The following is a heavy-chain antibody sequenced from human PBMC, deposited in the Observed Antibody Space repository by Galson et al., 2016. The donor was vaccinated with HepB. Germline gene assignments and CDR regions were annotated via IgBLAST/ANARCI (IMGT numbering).Heavy chain of an antibody. CDR1: GYTLIGLS. CDR3: VTDNPFRTARRGEGPYGMEV. D-gene: IGHD3-16*01. J-gene: IGHJ6*04. CDR2: FDPEDGEA. Sequence: VKVSCQVSGYTLIGLSMHWVRQAPGKGLEWMGGFDPEDGEAKYAQKFQDRVTLTEDTSTDTGYMELRSVRSDDTAVYYCVTDNPFRTARRGEGPYGMEVWGEGTRVIVSS. V-gene: IGHV1-24*01.